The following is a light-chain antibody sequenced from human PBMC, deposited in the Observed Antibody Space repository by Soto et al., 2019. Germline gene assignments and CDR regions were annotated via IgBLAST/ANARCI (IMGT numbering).Light chain of an antibody. Sequence: QSDLTQPPSASGSPGQSVTISCTGTSSDVGYYNYVSWYQQHPGKVPKLIIYDISKRPSGVPDRFSGSKSDNTASLTVSGLQAEDEADYYCSSYAGSNNYVIFGGGTKLTVL. CDR2: DIS. V-gene: IGLV2-8*01. CDR1: SSDVGYYNY. J-gene: IGLJ2*01. CDR3: SSYAGSNNYVI.